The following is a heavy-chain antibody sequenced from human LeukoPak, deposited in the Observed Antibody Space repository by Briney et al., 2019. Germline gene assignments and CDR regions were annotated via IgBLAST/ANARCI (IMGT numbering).Heavy chain of an antibody. CDR2: IIPIFGTA. V-gene: IGHV1-69*06. CDR1: GYTLISYG. CDR3: ARCYDNFDVALDI. D-gene: IGHD3-9*01. Sequence: SVKVSCKASGYTLISYGITWVRQAPGQGLEWMGGIIPIFGTANYAQKFRGRVTITADKSTRTAYMELSSLRSEDTAVYYCARCYDNFDVALDIWSQGTMVTVSS. J-gene: IGHJ3*02.